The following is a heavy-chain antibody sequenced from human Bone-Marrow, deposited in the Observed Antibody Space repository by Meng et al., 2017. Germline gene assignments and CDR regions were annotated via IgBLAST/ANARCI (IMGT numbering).Heavy chain of an antibody. J-gene: IGHJ3*02. Sequence: GGSLRLSCAASGFTFSSYSMNWVRQAPGKGLEWVSSISSSSSYIYYADSVKGRFTISRDNAKNSLYLQMNSLRAEDTAVYYCARDLVGWLVRYGAFDIWGQGTMVTVSS. D-gene: IGHD6-19*01. CDR2: ISSSSSYI. CDR3: ARDLVGWLVRYGAFDI. CDR1: GFTFSSYS. V-gene: IGHV3-21*01.